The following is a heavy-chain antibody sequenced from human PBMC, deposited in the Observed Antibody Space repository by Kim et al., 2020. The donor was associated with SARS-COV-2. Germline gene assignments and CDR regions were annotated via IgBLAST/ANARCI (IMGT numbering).Heavy chain of an antibody. V-gene: IGHV3-74*01. CDR1: GFTLSSYW. J-gene: IGHJ4*02. Sequence: GESLRLSCAASGFTLSSYWMHWVRQAPGKGLVWVSRTSGDGSSTSYADSVKGRFTISRDNAKNTLYLQMNSLRVEDTAVYYCARRAYSSGWWYFDHWGQG. CDR2: TSGDGSST. D-gene: IGHD6-19*01. CDR3: ARRAYSSGWWYFDH.